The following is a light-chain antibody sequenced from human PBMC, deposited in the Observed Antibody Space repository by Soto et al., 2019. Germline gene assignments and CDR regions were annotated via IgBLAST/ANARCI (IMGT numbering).Light chain of an antibody. CDR3: GAWDSSLSAGV. CDR2: DNN. Sequence: QSVLTQPPSVSAAPGQKVTISCSGSSSNIGNNYVSWYQQVPGTAPKLLIYDNNKRPSGIPDRFSGSMSGTSATLGITGLQTGDEADYYCGAWDSSLSAGVFGTGTKVTVL. J-gene: IGLJ1*01. CDR1: SSNIGNNY. V-gene: IGLV1-51*01.